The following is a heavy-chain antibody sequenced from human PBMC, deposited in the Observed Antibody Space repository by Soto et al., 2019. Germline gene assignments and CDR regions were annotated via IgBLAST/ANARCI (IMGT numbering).Heavy chain of an antibody. CDR2: ISGSGRGSRP. V-gene: IGHV3-23*01. CDR1: GFNFSNYA. Sequence: LRLSCVESGFNFSNYAVAWVRQAPGNGLEWVSSISGSGRGSRPYYADSVQGRFTISRDHSKNIVSLQMDSLRVDDAAVYYCTRERPLVSLLFDYWGPGTLVTVSS. J-gene: IGHJ4*02. CDR3: TRERPLVSLLFDY. D-gene: IGHD3-10*01.